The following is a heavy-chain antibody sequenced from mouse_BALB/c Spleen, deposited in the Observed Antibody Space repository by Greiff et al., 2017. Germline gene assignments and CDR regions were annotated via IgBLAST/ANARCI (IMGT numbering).Heavy chain of an antibody. CDR2: IYPGDGDT. CDR1: GYTFTSYW. J-gene: IGHJ4*01. V-gene: IGHV1-87*01. Sequence: VQLQQSGAELARPGASVKLSCKASGYTFTSYWMQWVKQRPGQGLEWIGAIYPGDGDTRYTQKFKGKATLTADKSSSTAYMQLSSLASEDSAVYYCARREEYGNHYAMDYWGQGTSVTVSS. CDR3: ARREEYGNHYAMDY. D-gene: IGHD2-10*02.